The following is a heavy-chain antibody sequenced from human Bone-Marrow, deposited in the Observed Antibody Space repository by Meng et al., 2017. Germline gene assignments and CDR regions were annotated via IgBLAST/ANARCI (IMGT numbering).Heavy chain of an antibody. D-gene: IGHD6-13*01. CDR3: ATGAAAADH. V-gene: IGHV3-15*04. CDR1: GVSFTDAW. CDR2: IETKSEGGTA. Sequence: GESLKISCVASGVSFTDAWMSWVRQAPGKGLEWVGRIETKSEGGTADYAAPVKGRFSISRDDSKNTLYLQMNTLISEDTGVYFCATGAAAADHWGQGTLVTVSS. J-gene: IGHJ4*02.